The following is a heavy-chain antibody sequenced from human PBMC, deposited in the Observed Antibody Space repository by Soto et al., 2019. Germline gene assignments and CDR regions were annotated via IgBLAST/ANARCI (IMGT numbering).Heavy chain of an antibody. CDR2: ISYDGSNK. CDR1: GFTFSSYG. CDR3: AKDLDFYDFLTGQPNYYYYGMDV. V-gene: IGHV3-30*18. J-gene: IGHJ6*02. D-gene: IGHD3-9*01. Sequence: QVQLVESGGGVVQPGRSLRLSCAASGFTFSSYGMHWVRQAPGKGLEWVAVISYDGSNKYYADSVKGRFTISRDNSKNTLYLQMNSLRAEDTAVYYCAKDLDFYDFLTGQPNYYYYGMDVWGQGTTVTVSS.